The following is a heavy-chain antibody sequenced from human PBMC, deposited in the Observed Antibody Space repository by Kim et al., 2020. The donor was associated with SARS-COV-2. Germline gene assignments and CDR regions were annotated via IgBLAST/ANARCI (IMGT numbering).Heavy chain of an antibody. D-gene: IGHD2-21*02. CDR2: INHSGST. CDR3: ARGQLFVVTAIYFDY. CDR1: GGSFSGYY. Sequence: SETLSLTCAVYGGSFSGYYWSWIRQPPGKGLEWIGEINHSGSTNYNPSLKSRVTISVDTSKNQFSLKLSSVTAADTAVYYCARGQLFVVTAIYFDYWGQGTLVTVSS. J-gene: IGHJ4*02. V-gene: IGHV4-34*01.